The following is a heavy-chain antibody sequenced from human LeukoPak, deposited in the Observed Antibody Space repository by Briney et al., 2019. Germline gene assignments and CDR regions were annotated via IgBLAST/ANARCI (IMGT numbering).Heavy chain of an antibody. CDR2: IYYSGST. J-gene: IGHJ4*02. V-gene: IGHV4-30-4*08. D-gene: IGHD2-2*01. CDR1: GGSISSGDYY. CDR3: ARGHQLLRILDY. Sequence: SETLSLTCTVSGGSISSGDYYWSWIRQPPGKGLEWIGYIYYSGSTYYNPSLKSRVTISLDTSKNQFSLKLSSVTAADTAVYYCARGHQLLRILDYWGQGTLVTVSS.